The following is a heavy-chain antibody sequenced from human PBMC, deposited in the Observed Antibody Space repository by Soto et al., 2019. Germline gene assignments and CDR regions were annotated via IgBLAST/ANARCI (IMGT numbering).Heavy chain of an antibody. V-gene: IGHV3-30-3*01. J-gene: IGHJ5*02. Sequence: PGGSLRLSCAASGFTFSSYAMHWVRQAPGKGLEWVAVISYDGSNKYYADSVKGRFTISRDNSKNTLYLQMNSLRAEDTAVYYCARGGVVTLYNWFDPWGQGTLVTVSS. D-gene: IGHD3-3*01. CDR2: ISYDGSNK. CDR3: ARGGVVTLYNWFDP. CDR1: GFTFSSYA.